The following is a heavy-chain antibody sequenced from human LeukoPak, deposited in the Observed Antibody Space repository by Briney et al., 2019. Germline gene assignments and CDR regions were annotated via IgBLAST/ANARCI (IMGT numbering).Heavy chain of an antibody. CDR2: IRYDGSNK. Sequence: GGSLRLSCAASGFTFSSYGMHWVRQAPGKGLEWVAFIRYDGSNKYYADSVKGRFTISRDNSKNTLYLQMNSLRAEDTAVYYCAKDIKSYLMYYFDYWGQGTLVTVSS. CDR1: GFTFSSYG. D-gene: IGHD1-26*01. V-gene: IGHV3-30*02. CDR3: AKDIKSYLMYYFDY. J-gene: IGHJ4*02.